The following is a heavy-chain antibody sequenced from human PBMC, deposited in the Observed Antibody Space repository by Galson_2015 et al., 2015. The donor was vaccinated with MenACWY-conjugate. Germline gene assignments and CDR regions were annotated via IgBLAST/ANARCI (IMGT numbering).Heavy chain of an antibody. V-gene: IGHV6-1*01. J-gene: IGHJ3*02. CDR3: ARWYSGYDWGDDAFDI. CDR2: TYYRSKWYN. CDR1: GDSVSSNSAA. Sequence: CAISGDSVSSNSAAWNWIRQSPSRGLEWLGRTYYRSKWYNDYAVSVKSRITINPDTSKNQSSLQLNSVTPEDTAVYYCARWYSGYDWGDDAFDIWGQGTMVTVSS. D-gene: IGHD5-12*01.